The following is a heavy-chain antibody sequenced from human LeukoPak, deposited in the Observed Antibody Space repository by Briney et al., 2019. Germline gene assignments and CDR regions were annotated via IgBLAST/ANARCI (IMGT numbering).Heavy chain of an antibody. CDR2: IIPIFGTA. CDR1: GGTFSSYA. Sequence: GASVKVSCKASGGTFSSYAISWVRQAPGQGLEWMGGIIPIFGTANYAQKFQGRVTITADESTSTAYMELSSLRSEDTAVYYCAREEGRGYSGYDYVVYYGMDVWGQGTTVTVSS. V-gene: IGHV1-69*13. CDR3: AREEGRGYSGYDYVVYYGMDV. J-gene: IGHJ6*02. D-gene: IGHD5-12*01.